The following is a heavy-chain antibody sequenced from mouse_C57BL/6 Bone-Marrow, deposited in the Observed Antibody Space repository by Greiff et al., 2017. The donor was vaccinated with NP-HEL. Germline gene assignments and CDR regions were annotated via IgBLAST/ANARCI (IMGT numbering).Heavy chain of an antibody. CDR3: AIITTVVADPFAY. V-gene: IGHV1-74*01. D-gene: IGHD1-1*01. CDR1: GYTFTSYW. J-gene: IGHJ3*01. Sequence: QVQLQQPGAELVKPGASVKVSCKASGYTFTSYWMHWVKQRPGQGLEWIGRIHPSDSATNYNQKFKGKATLTVDKSSSTAYMQLSSLTSEDSAVYYCAIITTVVADPFAYWGQGTLVTVSA. CDR2: IHPSDSAT.